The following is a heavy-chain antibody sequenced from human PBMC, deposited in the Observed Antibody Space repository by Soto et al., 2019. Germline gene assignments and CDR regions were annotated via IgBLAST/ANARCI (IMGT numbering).Heavy chain of an antibody. CDR3: ATNEGIEGYSFDY. CDR1: GVTFSRQD. CDR2: IIPIFGTP. Sequence: ASVKVSCKASGVTFSRQDMRWVRQAPGQGLEWMGGIIPIFGTPQYAEKFQDRVTITADESTSKAYMELSSLTSEDTAVYYCATNEGIEGYSFDYWGKGTLVTVSS. V-gene: IGHV1-69*13. D-gene: IGHD1-26*01. J-gene: IGHJ4*02.